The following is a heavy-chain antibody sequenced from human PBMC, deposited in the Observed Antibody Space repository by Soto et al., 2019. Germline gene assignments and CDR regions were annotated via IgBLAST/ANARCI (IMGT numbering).Heavy chain of an antibody. V-gene: IGHV2-5*02. Sequence: SGPTLVQPTQPLTLTCTFSGFSLSTSGVGVGWIRQPPGKALEWLALIYWVDDKRYNPYLKSRLTITKDPSKNQVVLTMTNMDPVDTATYYCAYSEGYCSSTSCYYYYMDVWGKGTTVTVSS. CDR1: GFSLSTSGVG. J-gene: IGHJ6*03. CDR3: AYSEGYCSSTSCYYYYMDV. D-gene: IGHD2-2*01. CDR2: IYWVDDK.